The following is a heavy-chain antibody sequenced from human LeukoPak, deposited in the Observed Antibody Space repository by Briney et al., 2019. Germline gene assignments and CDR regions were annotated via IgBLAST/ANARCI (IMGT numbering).Heavy chain of an antibody. Sequence: GGSLGLSRAASGFTFSSYWMSWVRQAPGKGLEWVANMNQDGSEKYYVDSVKGRFTISRDNAENSLYLQMNSLRSEDTAVYYCARDDSGPDYWGQGTLVTVAS. V-gene: IGHV3-7*01. D-gene: IGHD6-19*01. CDR1: GFTFSSYW. J-gene: IGHJ4*02. CDR2: MNQDGSEK. CDR3: ARDDSGPDY.